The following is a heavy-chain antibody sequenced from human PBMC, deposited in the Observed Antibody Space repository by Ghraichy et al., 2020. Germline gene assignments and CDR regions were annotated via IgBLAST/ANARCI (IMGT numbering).Heavy chain of an antibody. CDR1: GFTFTTSY. CDR3: ASGCTVGSCYGYYFYPMDV. J-gene: IGHJ6*03. Sequence: ASVKVSCKTSGFTFTTSYVHWVRQAPGQGLEWMGTINSGGGSTSYAQKFQVRVTMSRDTSTTTVYMEMTSLTSEDTAVYYCASGCTVGSCYGYYFYPMDVWGQGTTVTVSS. CDR2: INSGGGST. V-gene: IGHV1-46*01. D-gene: IGHD2-15*01.